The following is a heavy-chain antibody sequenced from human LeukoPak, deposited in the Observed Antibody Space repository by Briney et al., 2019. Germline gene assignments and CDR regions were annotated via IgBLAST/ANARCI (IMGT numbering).Heavy chain of an antibody. CDR1: GFTFSSYS. D-gene: IGHD5-18*01. CDR2: ISSSSSTI. Sequence: PGGSLRLSCAASGFTFSSYSMNWVRQAPGKGLEWVSYISSSSSTIYYADSVKGRFTISRDNAKNSLYLQMSSLRAEDTAVYYCARVWYSYGNDYWGQGTLVTVSS. CDR3: ARVWYSYGNDY. V-gene: IGHV3-48*04. J-gene: IGHJ4*02.